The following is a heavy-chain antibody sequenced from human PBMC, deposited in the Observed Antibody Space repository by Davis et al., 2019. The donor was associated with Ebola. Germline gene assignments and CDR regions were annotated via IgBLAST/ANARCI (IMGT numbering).Heavy chain of an antibody. CDR3: ARGDYGDWFDY. Sequence: GESLKISCAASGFTFSDYYMSWIRQAPGKGLEWVSYISSSGSTIYYADSVKGRFTISRDNAKNSLYLQMNSLRAEDTAVYYCARGDYGDWFDYWGQGTLVTVSS. V-gene: IGHV3-11*01. CDR1: GFTFSDYY. D-gene: IGHD4-17*01. J-gene: IGHJ4*02. CDR2: ISSSGSTI.